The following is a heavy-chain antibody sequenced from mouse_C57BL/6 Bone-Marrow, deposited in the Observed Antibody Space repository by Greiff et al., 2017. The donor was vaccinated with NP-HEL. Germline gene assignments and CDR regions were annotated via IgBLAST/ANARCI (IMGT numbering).Heavy chain of an antibody. CDR1: GYAFSSYW. CDR2: IYPGDGDT. V-gene: IGHV1-80*01. J-gene: IGHJ2*01. Sequence: VQLQQSGAELVKPGASVKISCKASGYAFSSYWMNWVKQRPGKGLEWIGRIYPGDGDTNYNGKVKGKATLTADKSSSTAYMQLSSLTSEDSAVYFCARYYGSSYYFDYWGQGTTLTVSS. D-gene: IGHD1-1*01. CDR3: ARYYGSSYYFDY.